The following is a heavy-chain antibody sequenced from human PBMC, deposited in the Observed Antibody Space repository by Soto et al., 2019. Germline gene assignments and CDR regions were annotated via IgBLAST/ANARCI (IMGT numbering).Heavy chain of an antibody. CDR3: AGDSHIGRRTNTYYYDSSGYYHYYFGY. D-gene: IGHD3-22*01. Sequence: GGSLRLSCAASGFTFSSYSMNWVRQAPGKGLEWVSYISSSSSTIYYADSVKGRFTISRDNAKNSLYLQMNSLRAEDTVVYYCAGDSHIGRRTNTYYYDSSGYYHYYFGYWGQGTLVTVSS. CDR1: GFTFSSYS. J-gene: IGHJ4*02. V-gene: IGHV3-48*01. CDR2: ISSSSSTI.